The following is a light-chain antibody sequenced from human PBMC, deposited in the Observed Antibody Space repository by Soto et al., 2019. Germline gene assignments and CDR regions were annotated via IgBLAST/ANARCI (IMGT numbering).Light chain of an antibody. CDR3: MQGTHWPPIT. J-gene: IGKJ5*01. CDR2: KVS. Sequence: DVVLTQSPLSLPVTLGQPASISCRSSLSLVYSDGSTYLNWLQQRPGQSPRRLIFKVSIRDAGVPDRFSGSGSGTDVILEISRGVAEDVGVYYCMQGTHWPPITFGQGTRLEIK. CDR1: LSLVYSDGSTY. V-gene: IGKV2-30*01.